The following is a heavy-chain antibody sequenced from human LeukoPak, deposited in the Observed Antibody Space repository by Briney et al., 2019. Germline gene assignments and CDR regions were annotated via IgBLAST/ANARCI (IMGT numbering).Heavy chain of an antibody. CDR2: IIPIFGTA. J-gene: IGHJ6*03. V-gene: IGHV1-69*13. CDR3: ARHGKYSSSWLSDYYYMDV. Sequence: GASVKVSCKASGGTFSSYAISWVRQAPGQGLEWMGGIIPIFGTANYAQKFQGRVTITADESTSTAYMELSSLRSEDTAVYYCARHGKYSSSWLSDYYYMDVWGKGTTVTVSS. D-gene: IGHD6-13*01. CDR1: GGTFSSYA.